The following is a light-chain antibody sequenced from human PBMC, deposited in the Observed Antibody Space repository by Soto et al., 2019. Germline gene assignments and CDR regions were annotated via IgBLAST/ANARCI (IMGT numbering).Light chain of an antibody. J-gene: IGKJ2*01. CDR3: QQSYSTPST. Sequence: DIQMTQSPSSLSASVGDRVTITCRASQSISSYLNWYQQKPGKAPKLLIYAASSLQSGVPSRFSGSGSGTDFTLTISSLHPEDFATYYCQQSYSTPSTFGQRTKLEIK. V-gene: IGKV1-39*01. CDR2: AAS. CDR1: QSISSY.